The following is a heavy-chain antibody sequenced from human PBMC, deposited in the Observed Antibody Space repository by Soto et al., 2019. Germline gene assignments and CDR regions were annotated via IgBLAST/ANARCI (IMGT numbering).Heavy chain of an antibody. CDR1: GFTFSSYD. CDR3: ARALGPTLFDY. V-gene: IGHV3-13*04. Sequence: EVQLVESGGGLVQPGGSLRLSCSASGFTFSSYDMHWVRQGPGKGLEWVSAIGTAGDTNYAGSVKGRFTISRENAKNSLYLQMNSLRAGDTAIDFCARALGPTLFDYWGQGTLVTVSS. CDR2: IGTAGDT. J-gene: IGHJ4*02.